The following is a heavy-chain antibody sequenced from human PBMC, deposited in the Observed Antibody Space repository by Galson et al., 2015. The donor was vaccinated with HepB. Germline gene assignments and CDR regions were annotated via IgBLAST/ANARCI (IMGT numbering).Heavy chain of an antibody. J-gene: IGHJ4*02. Sequence: SVKVSCKASGFTFTDYYIHWVRQAPGQGLEWMGWIQLNNGDTKYAPKFQGRVTMTRDTPISTAYMDLRGLTPDDTAEYYCARDPYDSTPLDYWGQGTLVTVSS. D-gene: IGHD5-12*01. V-gene: IGHV1-2*02. CDR3: ARDPYDSTPLDY. CDR2: IQLNNGDT. CDR1: GFTFTDYY.